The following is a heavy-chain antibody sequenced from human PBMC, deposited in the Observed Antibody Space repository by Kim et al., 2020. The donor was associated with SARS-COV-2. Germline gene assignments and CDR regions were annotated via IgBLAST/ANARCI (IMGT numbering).Heavy chain of an antibody. V-gene: IGHV1-24*01. J-gene: IGHJ4*02. CDR2: FDPEDGET. Sequence: ASVKVSCKVSGYTLTELSMHWVRQAPGKGLEWMGGFDPEDGETIYAQKSQGRVTMTEDTSTDTAYMELSSLRSEDTAVYYCATDRVGATPKFFDYWGQGTLVTVSS. CDR1: GYTLTELS. CDR3: ATDRVGATPKFFDY. D-gene: IGHD1-26*01.